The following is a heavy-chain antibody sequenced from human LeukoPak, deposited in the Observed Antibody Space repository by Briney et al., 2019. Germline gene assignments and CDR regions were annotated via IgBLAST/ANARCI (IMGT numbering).Heavy chain of an antibody. CDR3: ARAPIAAPIDY. Sequence: SQTLSLTCAVFGGSISSGGYSWSWIRQPPGKGLEWIGYIYHSGSTYYNPSLKSRVTISVDRSKNQFSLKLSSVTAADTAVYYCARAPIAAPIDYWGQGTLVTVSS. CDR2: IYHSGST. V-gene: IGHV4-30-2*01. D-gene: IGHD6-13*01. J-gene: IGHJ4*02. CDR1: GGSISSGGYS.